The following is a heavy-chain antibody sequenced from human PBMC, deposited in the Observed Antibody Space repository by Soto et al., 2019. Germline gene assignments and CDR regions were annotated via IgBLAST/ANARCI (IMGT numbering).Heavy chain of an antibody. CDR1: GRTFSGFY. Sequence: SDTLSLTVAVCGRTFSGFYWSWIRQRPGKGLEWSGEINHSGRTNYNPSLTSRVTISVDTSKNQFSLKLSSVTAADTAVYYCSRGKGIADAEFDPWGQGTLVTVSS. D-gene: IGHD6-13*01. J-gene: IGHJ5*02. CDR2: INHSGRT. CDR3: SRGKGIADAEFDP. V-gene: IGHV4-34*01.